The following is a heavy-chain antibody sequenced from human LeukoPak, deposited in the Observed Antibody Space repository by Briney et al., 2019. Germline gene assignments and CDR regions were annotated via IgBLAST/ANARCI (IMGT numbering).Heavy chain of an antibody. J-gene: IGHJ4*02. CDR1: GFTFSSYA. D-gene: IGHD6-13*01. CDR2: ISYGGSNK. CDR3: ARETAALDY. Sequence: GRSLRLSCAASGFTFSSYAMHWVRQAPGKGLEWVAVISYGGSNKYYADSVKGRFTVSRDNSKNTLYLQMNSLRAEDTAVYYCARETAALDYWGQGTLVTVSS. V-gene: IGHV3-30-3*01.